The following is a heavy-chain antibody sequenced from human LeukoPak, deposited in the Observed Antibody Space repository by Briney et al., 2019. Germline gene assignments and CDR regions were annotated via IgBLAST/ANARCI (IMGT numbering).Heavy chain of an antibody. Sequence: RGSLRLSCAASGFTFSSYEMNWVRQAPGKGLEWISYISGSGTTIYYADSVKGRFTISRDNAKNSLYLQMNSLRAEDTAVYYCARRGYNYGYGDYWGQGTLVTVSS. CDR1: GFTFSSYE. CDR2: ISGSGTTI. V-gene: IGHV3-48*03. CDR3: ARRGYNYGYGDY. J-gene: IGHJ4*02. D-gene: IGHD5-18*01.